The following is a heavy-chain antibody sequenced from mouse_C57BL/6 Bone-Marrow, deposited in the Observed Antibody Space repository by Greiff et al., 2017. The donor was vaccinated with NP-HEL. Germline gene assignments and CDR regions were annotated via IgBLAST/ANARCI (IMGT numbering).Heavy chain of an antibody. CDR2: SYPGSGRT. J-gene: IGHJ3*01. V-gene: IGHV1-55*01. D-gene: IGHD1-1*01. CDR3: ARWSTTVVPPFAY. CDR1: GYTFTSYW. Sequence: QVQLQQPGAELVKPGASVKMSCKASGYTFTSYWITWVTQRPGQGLEWIGDSYPGSGRTNYNAKFKSKATLTVATSSSTAYMQLSSLTSEDSAVYHCARWSTTVVPPFAYWGQGTLVTVSA.